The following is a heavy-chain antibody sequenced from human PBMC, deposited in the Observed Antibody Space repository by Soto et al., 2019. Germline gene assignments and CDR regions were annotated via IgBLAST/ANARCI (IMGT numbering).Heavy chain of an antibody. V-gene: IGHV5-51*01. J-gene: IGHJ6*02. CDR2: MYPGDSDT. Sequence: GESLKLSCKASGYSFTSYSIGWVRQVPGKGLEWLGIMYPGDSDTRYSPSFQGQVTISADKSISTAYLQWSSLKASDTAMYYCARLRQVATVTGYYYYGMDVWGQGTTVTVSS. CDR1: GYSFTSYS. D-gene: IGHD4-4*01. CDR3: ARLRQVATVTGYYYYGMDV.